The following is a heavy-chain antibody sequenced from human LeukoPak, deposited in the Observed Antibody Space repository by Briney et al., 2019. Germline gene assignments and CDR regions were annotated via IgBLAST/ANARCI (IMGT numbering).Heavy chain of an antibody. Sequence: GASVKVSCKASGYTFTSYYMHWVRQAPGQGLEWMGIINPSGGSTSYAQKFQGRVTMTRDTSTSTVYMELSSLRSEDTAVYYCARDRFRGYYYDSSTPGYFDYWGQGTLVTVSS. V-gene: IGHV1-46*01. J-gene: IGHJ4*02. CDR3: ARDRFRGYYYDSSTPGYFDY. CDR1: GYTFTSYY. CDR2: INPSGGST. D-gene: IGHD3-22*01.